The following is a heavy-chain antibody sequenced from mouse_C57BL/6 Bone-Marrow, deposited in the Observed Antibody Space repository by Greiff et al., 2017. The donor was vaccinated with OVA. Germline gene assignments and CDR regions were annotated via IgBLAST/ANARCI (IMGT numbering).Heavy chain of an antibody. J-gene: IGHJ1*03. CDR1: GYTFTSYW. CDR2: IYPGSGST. V-gene: IGHV1-55*01. CDR3: AREDGYYGYWYFDV. D-gene: IGHD2-3*01. Sequence: QVQLQQPGAELVKPGASVKMSCKASGYTFTSYWITWVKQRPGQGLEWIGDIYPGSGSTNYNEKFKSKATLTVDTSSSTAYMQLSSLTSEDSAVYYCAREDGYYGYWYFDVGGTGTTVTVSA.